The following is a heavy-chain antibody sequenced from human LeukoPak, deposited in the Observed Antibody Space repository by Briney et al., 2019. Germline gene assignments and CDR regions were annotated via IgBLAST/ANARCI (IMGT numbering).Heavy chain of an antibody. CDR1: GYTFTSYY. CDR2: INPSGGST. V-gene: IGHV1-46*01. Sequence: ASVKVSCKVSGYTFTSYYMHWVRQAPGQGLEWMGIINPSGGSTSYAQKFQGRVTMTRDMSTSTVYMELSSLRSEDTAVYYCARDRAIAVAGNPKDHWGQGTLVTVSS. D-gene: IGHD6-19*01. J-gene: IGHJ4*02. CDR3: ARDRAIAVAGNPKDH.